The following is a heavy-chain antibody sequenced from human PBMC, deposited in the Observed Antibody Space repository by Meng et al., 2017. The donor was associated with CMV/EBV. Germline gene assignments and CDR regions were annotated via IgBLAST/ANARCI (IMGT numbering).Heavy chain of an antibody. Sequence: GESLKISCAASGFTFSNYGMHWVRQAPGKGLEWVSYISSSSSTIYYADSVKGRFTISRDNAKNSLYLQMNSLRAEDTAVYYCARYSYGNFDYWGQGTLVTVSS. V-gene: IGHV3-48*04. D-gene: IGHD5-18*01. CDR3: ARYSYGNFDY. CDR1: GFTFSNYG. CDR2: ISSSSSTI. J-gene: IGHJ4*02.